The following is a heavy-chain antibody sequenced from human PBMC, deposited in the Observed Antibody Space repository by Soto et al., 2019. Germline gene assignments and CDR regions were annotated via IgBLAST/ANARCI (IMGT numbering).Heavy chain of an antibody. CDR1: GGTFSSYA. CDR3: ARGCSGGSCYSGVTWGLFLGGMDV. D-gene: IGHD2-15*01. CDR2: IIPIFGTA. J-gene: IGHJ6*02. V-gene: IGHV1-69*12. Sequence: QVQLVQSGAEVKKPGSSVKVSCKASGGTFSSYAISWVRQAPGQGLEWMGGIIPIFGTANYAQKFQGRVTITADESTSTAYMELSSLRSEDTAVYYCARGCSGGSCYSGVTWGLFLGGMDVWGQGTTVTVSS.